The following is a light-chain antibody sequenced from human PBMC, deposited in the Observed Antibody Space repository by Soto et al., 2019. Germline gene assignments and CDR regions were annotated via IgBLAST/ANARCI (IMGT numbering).Light chain of an antibody. CDR1: SSDVGGYNY. Sequence: QSVLTQPRSVSGSPGQSVTISCTGTSSDVGGYNYVSWYQQHPGKVPKLMIYDVIQRPSGVPDRFSGSKSGNTASLTISGLQAEDEADYYCCSYAGSYSLYVFGTGTKVTVL. V-gene: IGLV2-11*01. J-gene: IGLJ1*01. CDR3: CSYAGSYSLYV. CDR2: DVI.